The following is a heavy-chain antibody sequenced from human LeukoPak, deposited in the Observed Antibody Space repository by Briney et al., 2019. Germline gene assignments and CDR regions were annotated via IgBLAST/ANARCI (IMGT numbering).Heavy chain of an antibody. CDR1: GFTFDDYA. J-gene: IGHJ4*02. CDR2: ISWNSGSI. CDR3: ARTYYDILTGYNPYFDY. V-gene: IGHV3-9*01. D-gene: IGHD3-9*01. Sequence: GGSLRLSCAASGFTFDDYAMHWVRHAPGKGLEWVSGISWNSGSIGYADSVKGRFTISRDNAKNFLYLQMNSLRAEDTAVYYCARTYYDILTGYNPYFDYWGQGILVTVSS.